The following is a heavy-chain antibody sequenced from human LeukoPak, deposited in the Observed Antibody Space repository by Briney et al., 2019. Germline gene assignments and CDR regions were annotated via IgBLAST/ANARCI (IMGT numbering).Heavy chain of an antibody. J-gene: IGHJ4*02. Sequence: PSEALSLTCAVCGGFFSGYFWSAIRQPPGKGLAGMGEINHSGSTNYTPSLKSRVTISVDTSKNQFSLKLSSVPAADTAVYYCARGLGAVAGRGGWNYFDYWGQGTLVTVSS. CDR2: INHSGST. CDR3: ARGLGAVAGRGGWNYFDY. D-gene: IGHD6-19*01. V-gene: IGHV4-34*01. CDR1: GGFFSGYF.